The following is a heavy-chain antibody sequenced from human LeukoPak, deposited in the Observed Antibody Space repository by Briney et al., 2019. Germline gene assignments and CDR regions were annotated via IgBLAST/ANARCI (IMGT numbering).Heavy chain of an antibody. J-gene: IGHJ4*02. V-gene: IGHV3-7*01. Sequence: PGGSLRLSCADSGVTFSSYWMSWVRQAPGTGLEWVANINRDGSKKNYVASVKGRFTISRDNAKNSLYLQTNSLRAEDTAVYYCARDRGYSSFDYWGQGTLVTVSS. D-gene: IGHD6-19*01. CDR1: GVTFSSYW. CDR3: ARDRGYSSFDY. CDR2: INRDGSKK.